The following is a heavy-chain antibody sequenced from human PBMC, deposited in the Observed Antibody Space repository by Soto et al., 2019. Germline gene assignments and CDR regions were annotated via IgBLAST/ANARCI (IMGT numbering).Heavy chain of an antibody. V-gene: IGHV4-4*02. CDR3: ARVMDSSGYQPYDY. CDR2: IYHSGST. J-gene: IGHJ4*02. Sequence: SETLSLTCAGSGGSISSSNWWSWVRQPPGKGLEWIGEIYHSGSTNYNPSLKSRVTISVDKSKNQFSLKLSSVTAADTAVYYCARVMDSSGYQPYDYWGQGTLVTVSS. D-gene: IGHD3-22*01. CDR1: GGSISSSNW.